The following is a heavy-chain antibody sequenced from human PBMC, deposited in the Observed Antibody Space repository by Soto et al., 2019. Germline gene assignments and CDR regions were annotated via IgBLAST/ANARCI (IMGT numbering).Heavy chain of an antibody. D-gene: IGHD5-18*01. CDR1: GGSISSYY. CDR3: GRRYGSCFDY. J-gene: IGHJ4*02. CDR2: IYYSGST. Sequence: SETLSLTCTVSGGSISSYYWSWIRQPPGKGLEWIGYIYYSGSTNYNPSLKSRVTISVDTSKNQFSLKLSSVTAADMAVYYCGRRYGSCFDYWGQGTLVTVSS. V-gene: IGHV4-59*08.